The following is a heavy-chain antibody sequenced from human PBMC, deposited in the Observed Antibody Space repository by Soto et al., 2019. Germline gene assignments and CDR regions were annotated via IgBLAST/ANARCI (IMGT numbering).Heavy chain of an antibody. Sequence: SETLSLPCTVSGGSISSYYWSWIRQPPGKGLEWIGYIYYSGSTNYNPSLKSRVTISVDTSKNQFSLKLSSVTAADTAVYYCARGFQESSGWYDGWFDPWGQGTLVTVSS. V-gene: IGHV4-59*01. D-gene: IGHD6-19*01. CDR3: ARGFQESSGWYDGWFDP. CDR2: IYYSGST. CDR1: GGSISSYY. J-gene: IGHJ5*02.